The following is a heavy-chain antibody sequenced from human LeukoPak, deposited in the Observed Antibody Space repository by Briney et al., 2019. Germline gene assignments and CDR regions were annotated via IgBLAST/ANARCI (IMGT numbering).Heavy chain of an antibody. CDR1: GGSISSSNW. CDR3: ARRLSGYSSSWYLKNTYYFDY. D-gene: IGHD6-13*01. Sequence: PSGTLSLTCAVSGGSISSSNWWSWVRQPPGKGLEWIGEIYHSGSTNYNPSLKSRVTISVDKSKNQFSLKLSSVTAADTAVYYCARRLSGYSSSWYLKNTYYFDYWGQGTLVTVSS. CDR2: IYHSGST. V-gene: IGHV4-4*02. J-gene: IGHJ4*02.